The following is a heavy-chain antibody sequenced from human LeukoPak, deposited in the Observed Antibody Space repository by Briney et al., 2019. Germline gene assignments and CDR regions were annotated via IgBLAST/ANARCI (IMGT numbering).Heavy chain of an antibody. CDR3: ARAHDFWSGSWFDP. D-gene: IGHD3-3*01. V-gene: IGHV4-59*01. CDR1: GGSISSYY. CDR2: IYYSGST. Sequence: SETLSLTCTVSGGSISSYYWSWIRQPPGKGLEWIGYIYYSGSTNYNPSLKSRVTISVDTSKNQFSLKLSSVTAADTAVYYCARAHDFWSGSWFDPWGQGTLVTVSS. J-gene: IGHJ5*02.